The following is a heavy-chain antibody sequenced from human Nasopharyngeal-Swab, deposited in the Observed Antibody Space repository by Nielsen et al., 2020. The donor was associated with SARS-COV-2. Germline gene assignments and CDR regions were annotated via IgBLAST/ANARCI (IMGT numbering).Heavy chain of an antibody. Sequence: KVSCKGSVYSFSSYLIRWVRQLPGKGLEWMWIMYPRDSDTRYSPSFQGQVTISADKSISTAYLQWSSLKASDTAMYYCATAYNGNYYWDYWGQGTLVTVSS. CDR2: MYPRDSDT. CDR1: VYSFSSYL. J-gene: IGHJ4*02. D-gene: IGHD1-7*01. V-gene: IGHV5-51*01. CDR3: ATAYNGNYYWDY.